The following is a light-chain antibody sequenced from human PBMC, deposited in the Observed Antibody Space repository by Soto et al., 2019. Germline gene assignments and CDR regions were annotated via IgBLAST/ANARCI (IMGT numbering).Light chain of an antibody. CDR3: AAWDASLNVV. Sequence: QSVLTQPPSASGTPGQRVTISCSGSSSNIGNKYVDWYQQVPGTAPKLLIYGNDQRPSGVPDRFSGSKSGPSASLAISGLRSEDERDYYCAAWDASLNVVFGGATKRTVL. CDR1: SSNIGNKY. V-gene: IGLV1-47*01. J-gene: IGLJ2*01. CDR2: GND.